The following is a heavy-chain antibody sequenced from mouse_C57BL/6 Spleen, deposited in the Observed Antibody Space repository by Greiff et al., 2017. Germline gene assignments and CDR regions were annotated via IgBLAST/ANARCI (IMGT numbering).Heavy chain of an antibody. CDR2: INPNNGGT. CDR3: ARNSNYDLYYAMDY. Sequence: EVKLMESGPELVKPGASVKIPCKASGYTFTDYNMDWVKQSHGKSLEWIGDINPNNGGTIYNQKFKGKATLTVDKSSSTAYMELRSLTSEDTAVYYCARNSNYDLYYAMDYWGQGTSVTVSS. D-gene: IGHD2-5*01. J-gene: IGHJ4*01. V-gene: IGHV1-18*01. CDR1: GYTFTDYN.